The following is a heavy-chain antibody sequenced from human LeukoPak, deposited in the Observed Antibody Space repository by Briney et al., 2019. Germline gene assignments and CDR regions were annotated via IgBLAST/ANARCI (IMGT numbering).Heavy chain of an antibody. V-gene: IGHV3-33*03. CDR1: DFTFSDYA. D-gene: IGHD5-18*01. J-gene: IGHJ4*02. CDR3: AKDNMDTSSCLDY. Sequence: GGPLSLSFAALDFTFSDYAMNWVRQAPGKGLGGVAVIWFDGSETYYADSVMGRFTISRDKSKNTLFLQMNSLRADDTAVYYCAKDNMDTSSCLDYWGQGTLVTASS. CDR2: IWFDGSET.